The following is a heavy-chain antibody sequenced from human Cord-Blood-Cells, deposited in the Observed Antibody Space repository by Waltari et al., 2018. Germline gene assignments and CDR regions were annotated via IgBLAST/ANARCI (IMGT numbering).Heavy chain of an antibody. CDR1: GFTFSSYE. CDR2: ISSSGSTI. J-gene: IGHJ3*02. CDR3: AREGCSSTSCYEDAFDI. D-gene: IGHD2-2*01. Sequence: EVQLVESGGGLVQPGGSLRLSCAASGFTFSSYEMNWCRQAPGKGLEWVSYISSSGSTIYYADSVKGRFTISRDNAKKSLDLQMNSLRAEDTAVYYCAREGCSSTSCYEDAFDIWGQGTMVTVSS. V-gene: IGHV3-48*03.